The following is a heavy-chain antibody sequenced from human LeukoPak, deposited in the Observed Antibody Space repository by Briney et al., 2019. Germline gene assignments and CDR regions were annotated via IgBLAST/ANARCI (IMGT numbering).Heavy chain of an antibody. D-gene: IGHD5/OR15-5a*01. CDR1: GGSLSDYY. CDR3: ARGLSWRTFYHYCMDV. V-gene: IGHV4-34*01. J-gene: IGHJ6*03. Sequence: PSETLSLTCGVSGGSLSDYYWTWVRQPPGKGLEWMGEINHGGVTNYNPSLKSRVTLSIDTSKNQISLIMTSVTAADTAVYYCARGLSWRTFYHYCMDVWGKGATVTVSS. CDR2: INHGGVT.